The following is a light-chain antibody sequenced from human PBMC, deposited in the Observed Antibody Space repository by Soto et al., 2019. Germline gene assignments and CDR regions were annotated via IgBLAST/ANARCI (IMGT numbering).Light chain of an antibody. Sequence: EIVLTQSPGTLSLSPGERDTLYCRASQSVSSSYLAWYQQKPGQAPRLLLYGASSRATGIPDRFSGSGSGTDFTLTISRLEPEDFAVYYCQQYGSSLFTFGPGTKVDIK. J-gene: IGKJ3*01. CDR3: QQYGSSLFT. CDR1: QSVSSSY. CDR2: GAS. V-gene: IGKV3-20*01.